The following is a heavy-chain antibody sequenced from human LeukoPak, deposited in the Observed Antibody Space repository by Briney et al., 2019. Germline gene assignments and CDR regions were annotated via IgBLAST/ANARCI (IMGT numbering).Heavy chain of an antibody. D-gene: IGHD1-7*01. V-gene: IGHV3-15*04. CDR3: TTDEDWNYARKDV. CDR2: TVSEIDGGTT. J-gene: IGHJ6*02. Sequence: GGSLRLSCAASRFTFNYAWMSWVRQVPGKGLEWVGQTVSEIDGGTTDYAAPVKGRFTISRDDSKSTLYLQMNSLKIEDTAVYYCTTDEDWNYARKDVWGQGATVIVSS. CDR1: RFTFNYAW.